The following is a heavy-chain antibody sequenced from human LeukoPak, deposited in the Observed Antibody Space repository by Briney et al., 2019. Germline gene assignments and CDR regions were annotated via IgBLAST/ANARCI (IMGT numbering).Heavy chain of an antibody. CDR2: IRYDGSNK. CDR1: GFTFSSYG. D-gene: IGHD1-14*01. CDR3: ARDPLNRRWGSYYFDY. V-gene: IGHV3-30*02. Sequence: GGSLRLSCAASGFTFSSYGMHWVRQAPGKGLEWVAFIRYDGSNKYYADSVKGRFTISRDNSKSTLYLQVNSLRGEDTAVFYCARDPLNRRWGSYYFDYWGQGTLVTVSS. J-gene: IGHJ4*02.